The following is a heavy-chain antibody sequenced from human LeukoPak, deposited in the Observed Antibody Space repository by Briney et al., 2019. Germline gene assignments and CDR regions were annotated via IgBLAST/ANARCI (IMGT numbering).Heavy chain of an antibody. D-gene: IGHD2-8*01. J-gene: IGHJ6*02. CDR1: GGSISGYY. V-gene: IGHV4-31*03. CDR2: IYHSENT. Sequence: SETLSLTCTVSGGSISGYYWTWIRQHPGKGLEWIGYIYHSENTYYNPSLKSRITISVDTSKNQFSLKLSSVTAADTAVYYCARDRGMVYGLDVWGQGTTVTVSS. CDR3: ARDRGMVYGLDV.